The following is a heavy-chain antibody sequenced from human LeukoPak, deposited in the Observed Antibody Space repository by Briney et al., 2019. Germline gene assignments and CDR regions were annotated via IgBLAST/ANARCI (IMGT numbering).Heavy chain of an antibody. Sequence: PGGSLRLSCAASGFTFSSYAMSWVRQAPGKGLEWVSAISGSGGSTYYADSVKGRFTISRDNSKNTLYLQMNSLRAEDTAVYSCARGAYYRSYYFDYWGQGILVTVSS. J-gene: IGHJ4*02. V-gene: IGHV3-23*01. CDR1: GFTFSSYA. CDR3: ARGAYYRSYYFDY. D-gene: IGHD6-6*01. CDR2: ISGSGGST.